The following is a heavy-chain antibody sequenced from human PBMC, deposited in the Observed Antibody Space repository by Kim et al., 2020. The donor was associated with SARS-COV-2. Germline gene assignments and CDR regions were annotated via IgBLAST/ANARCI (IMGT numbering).Heavy chain of an antibody. J-gene: IGHJ4*02. Sequence: SETLSLTCTVSGGSISSGGYYWSWIRQHPGKGLEWIGYIYYSGNTYYNPSLKSRVTISVDTSKNQFSLKLSSVIAADTAVYYCARDGVAALLGDWGQGTLVTVSS. D-gene: IGHD3-16*01. CDR2: IYYSGNT. CDR1: GGSISSGGYY. V-gene: IGHV4-31*03. CDR3: ARDGVAALLGD.